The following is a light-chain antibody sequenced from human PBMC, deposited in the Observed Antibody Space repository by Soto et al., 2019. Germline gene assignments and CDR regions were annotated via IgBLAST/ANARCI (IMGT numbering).Light chain of an antibody. CDR1: QSISSW. V-gene: IGKV1-5*03. CDR2: KAS. CDR3: QQLNSYPPLT. Sequence: DIQMTHSPSSLSASVGDRVTITCRASQSISSWLAWYQQKPGKAPKLLIYKASSLESGVPSRFSGSGSGTEFTLTISSLQPEDFATYYCQQLNSYPPLTFGGGTKVDIK. J-gene: IGKJ4*01.